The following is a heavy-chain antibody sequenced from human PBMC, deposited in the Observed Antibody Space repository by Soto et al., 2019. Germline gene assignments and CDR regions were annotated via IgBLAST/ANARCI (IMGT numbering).Heavy chain of an antibody. Sequence: QVPLVQSGAEVKKPGASVKVSCKASGYTFTSYAMHWVRQAPGQRLEWMGWINAGNGNTKYSQKFQGRVTITRDTSASTAYMELSSLRSEDTAVYYCAREGSGWYDDNWFDPWGQGTLVTVSS. J-gene: IGHJ5*02. CDR2: INAGNGNT. V-gene: IGHV1-3*01. CDR3: AREGSGWYDDNWFDP. D-gene: IGHD6-19*01. CDR1: GYTFTSYA.